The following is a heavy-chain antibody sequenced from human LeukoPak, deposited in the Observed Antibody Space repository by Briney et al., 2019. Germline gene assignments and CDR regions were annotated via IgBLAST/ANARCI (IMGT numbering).Heavy chain of an antibody. Sequence: SVKVSCKASGGTFSSCAISWVRQAPGQGLEWMGGIIPIFGTANYAQKFQGRVTITADESTSTAYMELSSLRSEDTAVYYCARSPTNGYYYDYWGQGTLVTVSS. CDR1: GGTFSSCA. J-gene: IGHJ4*02. CDR3: ARSPTNGYYYDY. V-gene: IGHV1-69*13. D-gene: IGHD3-22*01. CDR2: IIPIFGTA.